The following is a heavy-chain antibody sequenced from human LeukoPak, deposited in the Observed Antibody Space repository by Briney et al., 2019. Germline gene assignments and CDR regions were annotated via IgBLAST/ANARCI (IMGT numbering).Heavy chain of an antibody. CDR3: ARDVATISNWFDP. V-gene: IGHV3-7*01. CDR2: INQDGSEK. J-gene: IGHJ5*02. Sequence: PGGSLRLSCAASGFTFSSYWMSWVRQAPGKGLEWVANINQDGSEKYYVDSVKGRFTISRDNAKNSLYLQMSSLRAEDTAVYYCARDVATISNWFDPWGQGTLVTVSS. D-gene: IGHD5-24*01. CDR1: GFTFSSYW.